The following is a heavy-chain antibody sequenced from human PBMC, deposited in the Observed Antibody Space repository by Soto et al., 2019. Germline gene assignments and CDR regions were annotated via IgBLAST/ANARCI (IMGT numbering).Heavy chain of an antibody. CDR1: GLTFTNYA. Sequence: EVQLLESGGGLVQPGGSLRLSCAASGLTFTNYAMSWVRQAPGKGLEWVSAVSNTGDSTYYADSVRGRFTISRDNTKNLVNLQMNSLRVEDTAIYYCEKPAYTTSSNYWGQGTLVTVSS. V-gene: IGHV3-23*01. D-gene: IGHD1-26*01. CDR3: EKPAYTTSSNY. J-gene: IGHJ4*02. CDR2: VSNTGDST.